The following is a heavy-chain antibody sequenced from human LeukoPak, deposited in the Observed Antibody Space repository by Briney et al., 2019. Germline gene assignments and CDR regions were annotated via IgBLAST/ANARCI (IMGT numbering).Heavy chain of an antibody. CDR3: ATGYSSGWYFYFQH. CDR2: ISYDGSNK. J-gene: IGHJ1*01. CDR1: GFTFSNYA. V-gene: IGHV3-30*04. Sequence: GGSLRLSCAASGFTFSNYALHWVRQAPGKGLEWVAVISYDGSNKFYADSVRGRFTISRDNAKNSLSLRMNSLSAEDTAVYYCATGYSSGWYFYFQHWGQGSLVSVSS. D-gene: IGHD2-15*01.